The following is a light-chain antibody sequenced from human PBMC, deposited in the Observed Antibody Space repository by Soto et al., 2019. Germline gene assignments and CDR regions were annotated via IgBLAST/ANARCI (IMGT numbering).Light chain of an antibody. V-gene: IGLV1-47*01. CDR1: SSNIGRNY. Sequence: QSVLTQTPSVSGTPGQRVNISCSGSSSNIGRNYVYWYHQFPGTAPKLLIYRDNERPSGVPDRFSGSKSGTSASLAISGLRSGDEADYHCATWDDRLGGPVFGEGTKLTVL. J-gene: IGLJ2*01. CDR2: RDN. CDR3: ATWDDRLGGPV.